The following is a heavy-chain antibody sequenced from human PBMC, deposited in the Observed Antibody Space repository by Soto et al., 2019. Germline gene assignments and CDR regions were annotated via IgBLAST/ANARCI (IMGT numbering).Heavy chain of an antibody. CDR1: GGTFTRNA. V-gene: IGHV1-69*18. CDR3: ARDRGTYSGEPFDI. J-gene: IGHJ3*02. D-gene: IGHD1-26*01. Sequence: QVQLVQSGAEVKKPGSSGKVSCKASGGTFTRNAINWVRQAPGQGLEWMGRIIPLFGTTNYAQKFQGRVTITADEHRSLAYIELTSLRSDDTAIYYCARDRGTYSGEPFDIWGQGTLVTVSS. CDR2: IIPLFGTT.